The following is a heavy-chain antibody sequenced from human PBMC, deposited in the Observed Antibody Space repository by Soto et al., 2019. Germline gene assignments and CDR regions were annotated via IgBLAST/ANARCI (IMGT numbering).Heavy chain of an antibody. CDR3: ARDRGVVVVPAALNWFDP. CDR2: IIPIFGTA. Sequence: SVKVSCKASGGTFSSYAISWVRQAPGQGLEWMGGIIPIFGTANYAQKFQGRVTITADKSTSTAYMELSSLRSEDTAVYYCARDRGVVVVPAALNWFDPWGQGTLVTVSS. D-gene: IGHD2-2*01. J-gene: IGHJ5*02. V-gene: IGHV1-69*06. CDR1: GGTFSSYA.